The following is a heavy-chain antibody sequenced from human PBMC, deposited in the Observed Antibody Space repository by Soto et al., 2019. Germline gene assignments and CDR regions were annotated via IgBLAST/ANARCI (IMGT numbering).Heavy chain of an antibody. J-gene: IGHJ6*02. Sequence: GGSLRLSCAASGFTFSDNWMSWVRQAPGKGLEWVAHINEDGSEKYYVDSLKGRFTISRDNSKNTLYLQMNSLRAEDTAVYYCAKAGAVRKGGMDVWGQGTTVTVSS. CDR2: INEDGSEK. V-gene: IGHV3-7*03. D-gene: IGHD2-8*01. CDR1: GFTFSDNW. CDR3: AKAGAVRKGGMDV.